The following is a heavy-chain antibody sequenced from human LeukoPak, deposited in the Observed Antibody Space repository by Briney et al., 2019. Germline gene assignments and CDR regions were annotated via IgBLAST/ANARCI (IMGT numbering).Heavy chain of an antibody. Sequence: SQTLSLTXTVSGGSISSGSYYWSWIRQPPGKGLEWIGRIYTSGSTNYNPSPKSRVTISVDTSENQFSLKLSSVTAADTAVYYCARSSGYYLYYFDYWGQGTLVTVSS. D-gene: IGHD3-22*01. CDR1: GGSISSGSYY. J-gene: IGHJ4*02. CDR2: IYTSGST. CDR3: ARSSGYYLYYFDY. V-gene: IGHV4-61*02.